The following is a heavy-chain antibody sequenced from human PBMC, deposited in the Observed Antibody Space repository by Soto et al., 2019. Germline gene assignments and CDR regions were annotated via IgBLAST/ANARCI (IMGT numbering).Heavy chain of an antibody. J-gene: IGHJ3*02. CDR2: IYHSGST. D-gene: IGHD6-19*01. CDR3: AGGITVAGPSRDGFDI. V-gene: IGHV4-4*02. CDR1: SGSISSSNW. Sequence: QVQLQESGPGLVKPSGTLSLTCAVSSGSISSSNWWSWVRQPPGKGLEWIGEIYHSGSTNYNPSLKNRVPISLDKSTNQFSLKLSSVTAADTAVYYCAGGITVAGPSRDGFDIWGQGTMVTVSS.